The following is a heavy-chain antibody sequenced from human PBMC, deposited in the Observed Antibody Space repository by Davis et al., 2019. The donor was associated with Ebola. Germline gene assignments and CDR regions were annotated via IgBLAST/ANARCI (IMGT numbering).Heavy chain of an antibody. CDR2: INQDGTDK. Sequence: GESLKISCAASGLTLSDAWLNWVRQAPGKGLEWVANINQDGTDKNYLDSVRGRFTISRDTAKKSLYLQMDRLRAEDTAMYYCTRGHYDAYWGQGTLVTVSS. D-gene: IGHD3-16*01. CDR1: GLTLSDAW. J-gene: IGHJ4*02. V-gene: IGHV3-7*01. CDR3: TRGHYDAY.